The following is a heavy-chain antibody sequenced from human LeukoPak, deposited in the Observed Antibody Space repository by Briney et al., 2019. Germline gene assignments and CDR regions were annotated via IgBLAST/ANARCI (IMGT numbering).Heavy chain of an antibody. CDR1: GGSIRSGAYS. CDR3: ARRSSSGWSDNWFDP. Sequence: PSETLSLTCAVSGGSIRSGAYSWSWIRQPPGKGLEWIGYIYYSGSTYYNPSLKSRVTISVDTSKNQFSLKLSSVTAADTAVYYCARRSSSGWSDNWFDPWGQGTLVTVSS. J-gene: IGHJ5*02. D-gene: IGHD6-19*01. V-gene: IGHV4-30-4*07. CDR2: IYYSGST.